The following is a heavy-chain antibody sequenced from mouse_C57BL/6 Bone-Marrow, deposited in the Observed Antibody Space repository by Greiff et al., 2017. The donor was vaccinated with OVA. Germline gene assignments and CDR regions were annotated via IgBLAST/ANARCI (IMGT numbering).Heavy chain of an antibody. CDR2: IDPANGNT. D-gene: IGHD1-1*01. Sequence: EVQLQESVAELVRPGASVKLSCTASGFNIKNTYMHWVKQRPEQGLEWIGRIDPANGNTKYAPKFQGKATITADTSSNTAYLQLSSLTSEDTAIYYCALYYYGLHWYFDVWGTGTTVTVSS. CDR3: ALYYYGLHWYFDV. J-gene: IGHJ1*03. V-gene: IGHV14-3*01. CDR1: GFNIKNTY.